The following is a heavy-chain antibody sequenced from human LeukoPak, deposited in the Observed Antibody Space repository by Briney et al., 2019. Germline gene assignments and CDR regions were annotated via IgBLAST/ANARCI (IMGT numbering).Heavy chain of an antibody. V-gene: IGHV3-30*03. D-gene: IGHD5-12*01. CDR1: GVTFRSYG. CDR2: ISSDGNDK. Sequence: GGSLRLSCAASGVTFRSYGMHWVRQAPGKGLEWVALISSDGNDKLYGGSVRGRFTVSRDDSKSTLYLQMNSLRAEDTAVYYCTTKVIRGNSGDDYDDWGQGTLVTVSS. CDR3: TTKVIRGNSGDDYDD. J-gene: IGHJ4*02.